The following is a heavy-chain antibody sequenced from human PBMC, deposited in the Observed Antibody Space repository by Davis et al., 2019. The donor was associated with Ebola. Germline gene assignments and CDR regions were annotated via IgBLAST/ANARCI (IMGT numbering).Heavy chain of an antibody. V-gene: IGHV3-30-3*01. Sequence: GESLKISCEASGFIFSSYAMHWVRQAPGKGLEWVAMTSYDGNNKNYADSVKGRFTISRDNSKSTLYLQMNSLRAEDTAVYYCARDHGYCSGGSCYSSYFDYWGQGILVTVSS. J-gene: IGHJ4*02. CDR2: TSYDGNNK. CDR1: GFIFSSYA. CDR3: ARDHGYCSGGSCYSSYFDY. D-gene: IGHD2-15*01.